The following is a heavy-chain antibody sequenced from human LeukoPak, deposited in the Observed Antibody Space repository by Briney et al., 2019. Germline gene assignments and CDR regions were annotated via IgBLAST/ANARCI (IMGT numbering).Heavy chain of an antibody. Sequence: PGGSLRLSCAASGFTFSSYAMHWVRQTPGKGLEWVAVISYDGSNKYYADSVKGRFTISRDNSKNTLYLQMNSLRAEDTAVYYCATVPYSSGWSRFDYWGQGTLVTVSS. CDR2: ISYDGSNK. CDR3: ATVPYSSGWSRFDY. D-gene: IGHD6-19*01. J-gene: IGHJ4*02. V-gene: IGHV3-30*04. CDR1: GFTFSSYA.